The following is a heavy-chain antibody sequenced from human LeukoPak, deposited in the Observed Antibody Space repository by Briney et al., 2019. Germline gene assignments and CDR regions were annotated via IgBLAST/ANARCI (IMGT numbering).Heavy chain of an antibody. V-gene: IGHV4-59*01. CDR3: ARSVEGYCSGGSCYYYSYYMDV. Sequence: SETLSLTCTVSGGSISSYYWSWIRQPPGKGLEWIGYIYYSGSTNYNPSLKSRVTISVDTSKNQFSLKLSSVTAADTAVYYCARSVEGYCSGGSCYYYSYYMDVWGKGTTVTVSS. D-gene: IGHD2-15*01. CDR1: GGSISSYY. J-gene: IGHJ6*03. CDR2: IYYSGST.